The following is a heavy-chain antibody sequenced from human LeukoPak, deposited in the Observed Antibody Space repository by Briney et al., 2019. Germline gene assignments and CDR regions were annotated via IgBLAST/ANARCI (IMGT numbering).Heavy chain of an antibody. Sequence: PSETLSLTCTVSGGSISSSSYYWGWIRQPPGKGLEWIGSIYYSGSTYYNPSLKSRATISVDTSKNQFSLKLSSVTAADTAVYYCARESYLTMATVPFDYWGQGTLVTVSS. CDR1: GGSISSSSYY. CDR3: ARESYLTMATVPFDY. V-gene: IGHV4-39*02. D-gene: IGHD5-24*01. CDR2: IYYSGST. J-gene: IGHJ4*02.